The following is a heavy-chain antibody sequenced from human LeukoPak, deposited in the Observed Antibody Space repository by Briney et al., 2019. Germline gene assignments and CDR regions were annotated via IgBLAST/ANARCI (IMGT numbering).Heavy chain of an antibody. Sequence: GESCQISCTGSGYTFTDHWISWVRRMPGKGLEWMGRIDPSDSYTQYIPSLQGHVTISTDKSISTAYLQWSSLKASDTAIYYCARNTGGTLTLWGQPTMV. J-gene: IGHJ4*02. CDR3: ARNTGGTLTL. CDR1: GYTFTDHW. D-gene: IGHD1-14*01. CDR2: IDPSDSYT. V-gene: IGHV5-10-1*01.